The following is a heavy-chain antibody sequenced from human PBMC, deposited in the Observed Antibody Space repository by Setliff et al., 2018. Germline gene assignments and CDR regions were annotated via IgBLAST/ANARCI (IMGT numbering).Heavy chain of an antibody. CDR3: SRLVRFCTRTSCQRLSGGEF. V-gene: IGHV1-18*01. D-gene: IGHD2-8*01. Sequence: ASVKVSCKPSGYIFNDYGIAWVRQAPGQGLEWMAWISPYSGKTYNSPSLHGRLTLTTDTSTATAHMELRNLAFNDTAVYYCSRLVRFCTRTSCQRLSGGEFWGQGTLVTVSS. CDR1: GYIFNDYG. CDR2: ISPYSGKT. J-gene: IGHJ4*02.